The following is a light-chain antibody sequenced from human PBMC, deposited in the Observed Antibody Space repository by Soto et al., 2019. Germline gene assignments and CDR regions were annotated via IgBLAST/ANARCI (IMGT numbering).Light chain of an antibody. CDR3: QSYDSSLIGVV. V-gene: IGLV1-40*01. CDR2: GNT. CDR1: SSNIGAGYD. J-gene: IGLJ2*01. Sequence: QSVLTQPPSVSGAPGQRVTISCTGSSSNIGAGYDVHWYHQLPGTAPKLLIYGNTNRPSGVPDRFSGSKSGTSASLAITGLQAEDEADYYCQSYDSSLIGVVFGGVTKLTVL.